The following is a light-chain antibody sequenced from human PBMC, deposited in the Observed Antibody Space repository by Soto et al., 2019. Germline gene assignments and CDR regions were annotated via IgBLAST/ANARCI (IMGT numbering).Light chain of an antibody. CDR2: GAS. J-gene: IGKJ5*01. CDR1: HSVSSN. V-gene: IGKV3-15*01. CDR3: QQYNNWPPIT. Sequence: EIVITQSPSTLSVSPGERATLSCRASHSVSSNLAWYQQKPGQAPRLLIYGASTRATGIPARFSGSGSGTEFTLTISSLQSEDFAVYYCQQYNNWPPITFGQGTRLEIK.